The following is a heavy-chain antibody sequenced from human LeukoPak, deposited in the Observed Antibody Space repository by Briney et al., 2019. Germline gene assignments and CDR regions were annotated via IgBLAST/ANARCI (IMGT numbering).Heavy chain of an antibody. V-gene: IGHV3-7*01. D-gene: IGHD1-7*01. CDR1: GFTFSSYW. Sequence: GGSLRLSCAASGFTFSSYWMNWARQAPGRGLEWVASINHNGNVNYYVDSVKGRFTISRDNAKNSLYLQMDSLRAEDTAIYYCARDYWWNYDYWGQGTLVTVSS. CDR2: INHNGNVN. J-gene: IGHJ4*02. CDR3: ARDYWWNYDY.